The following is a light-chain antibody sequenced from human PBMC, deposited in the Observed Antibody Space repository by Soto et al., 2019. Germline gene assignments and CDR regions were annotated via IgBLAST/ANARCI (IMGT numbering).Light chain of an antibody. V-gene: IGLV2-14*03. Sequence: SALTQPASVSGSPGQSIPISCTGTSNDIGAYNYVSWYQQHPGKAPKLMIYDVSNRPSGLSNRFSGSKSGNTASLTISGLQAEDEADYYCSSYTSSSLYVFGTGTKLTVL. CDR3: SSYTSSSLYV. J-gene: IGLJ1*01. CDR1: SNDIGAYNY. CDR2: DVS.